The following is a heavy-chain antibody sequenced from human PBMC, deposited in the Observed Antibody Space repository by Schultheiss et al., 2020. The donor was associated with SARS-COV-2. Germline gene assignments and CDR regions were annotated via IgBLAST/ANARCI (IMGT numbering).Heavy chain of an antibody. V-gene: IGHV3-48*01. CDR3: ARGGGVYGDSFDY. Sequence: GESLKISCAASGFTFSSYSMNWVRQAPGKGLEWVSYISSSSSTIYYADSVKGRFTISRDNAKNSLYLQMNSLRAEDTAVYYCARGGGVYGDSFDYWGQGTLVTVSS. CDR1: GFTFSSYS. D-gene: IGHD4-17*01. CDR2: ISSSSSTI. J-gene: IGHJ4*02.